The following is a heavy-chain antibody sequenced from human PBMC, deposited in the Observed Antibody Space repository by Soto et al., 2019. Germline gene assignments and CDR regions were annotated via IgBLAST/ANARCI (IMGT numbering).Heavy chain of an antibody. Sequence: EVQLVESGGALVQPGGTLRLSCAASGFTFGRHWMSWVRQAPGKGLEWVANIKQNGAETYYAHPVQGRFTISRDNIKSILYLQMSGLRGDDTAVYSCARAPYDSTGYFNDYWGQGTLVSVSS. J-gene: IGHJ4*02. CDR1: GFTFGRHW. D-gene: IGHD3-22*01. CDR2: IKQNGAET. V-gene: IGHV3-7*01. CDR3: ARAPYDSTGYFNDY.